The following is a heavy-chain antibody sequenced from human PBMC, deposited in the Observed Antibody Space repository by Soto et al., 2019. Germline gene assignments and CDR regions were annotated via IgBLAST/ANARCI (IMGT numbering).Heavy chain of an antibody. J-gene: IGHJ5*02. CDR1: GGSISRGAYY. D-gene: IGHD5-18*01. CDR3: DVDTTIGGPNWFDP. CDR2: IYYSGST. V-gene: IGHV4-31*03. Sequence: PSETLSLTCTVSGGSISRGAYYWSWIRQHPGKGLEWIGYIYYSGSTYYNPSLKSRVTISIDTSKKQCSLKLSALTAADTAVYYCDVDTTIGGPNWFDPWGQGTLVTVSS.